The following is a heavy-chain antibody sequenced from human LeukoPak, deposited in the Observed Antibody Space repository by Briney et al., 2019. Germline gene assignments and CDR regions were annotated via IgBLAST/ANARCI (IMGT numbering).Heavy chain of an antibody. J-gene: IGHJ4*02. CDR1: GYTFTGYY. CDR2: INPNSGGT. Sequence: ASVKVSCKASGYTFTGYYMHGLRQAPGQGVEWMGWINPNSGGTNYAQKFQGRVTMTRDTSISTAYMELSRLRSDDTAVYYCARESGPDFWSGYDRAVFDYWGQGTLVTVSS. V-gene: IGHV1-2*02. CDR3: ARESGPDFWSGYDRAVFDY. D-gene: IGHD3-3*01.